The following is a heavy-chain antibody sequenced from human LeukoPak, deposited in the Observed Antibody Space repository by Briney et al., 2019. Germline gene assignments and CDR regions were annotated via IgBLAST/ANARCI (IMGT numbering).Heavy chain of an antibody. CDR1: GFTFSSHW. CDR3: ARGGDVAARLYTMAFDI. D-gene: IGHD6-6*01. J-gene: IGHJ3*02. CDR2: IKQDGTEI. Sequence: PGGSLRLSCAASGFTFSSHWMSWVRQAPGKGPEWVANIKQDGTEIYYVDSVKGRFTISRDNAKNSLYLQMNSLRAEDTAVYYCARGGDVAARLYTMAFDIWGQGTMVTVSS. V-gene: IGHV3-7*01.